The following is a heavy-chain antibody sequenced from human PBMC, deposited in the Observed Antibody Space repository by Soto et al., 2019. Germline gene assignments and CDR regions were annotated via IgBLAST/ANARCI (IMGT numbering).Heavy chain of an antibody. CDR1: GGSFSGYY. D-gene: IGHD3-3*01. J-gene: IGHJ6*02. V-gene: IGHV4-34*01. Sequence: QVQLQQWGAGLLKPSETLSLTCAVYGGSFSGYYWSWIRQPPGKGLEWIGEINHSGSTNYNPSLKSRVTKSVDTSKNQFSLKLSSVTAADTAVYYCARGRGYDCWRPILTGWDGMDVWGQGTTVTVSS. CDR3: ARGRGYDCWRPILTGWDGMDV. CDR2: INHSGST.